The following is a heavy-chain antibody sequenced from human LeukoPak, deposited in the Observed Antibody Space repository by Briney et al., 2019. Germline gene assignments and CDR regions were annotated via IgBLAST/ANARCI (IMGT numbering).Heavy chain of an antibody. CDR1: GFSFSDSY. CDR3: ARSEGGYGEDY. D-gene: IGHD4-17*01. CDR2: ISSSSNYI. J-gene: IGHJ4*02. V-gene: IGHV3-21*01. Sequence: GGSLRLSCAASGFSFSDSYMNWIRQAPGKGLEWVSSISSSSNYIYYADSVKGRFTISRDNAKNSLYLQMNSLRAEDTAVYYCARSEGGYGEDYWGQGTLVTVSS.